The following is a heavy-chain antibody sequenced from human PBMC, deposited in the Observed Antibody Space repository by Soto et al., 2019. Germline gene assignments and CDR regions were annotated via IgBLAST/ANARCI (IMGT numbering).Heavy chain of an antibody. Sequence: SETLSLTCTVSGGSISSYYWSWIRQPPGKGLEWIGYIYYSGSTNYNPSLKSRVTISVDTSKNQFSLKLSSVTAADTAVDYCARHLSPEYCSSTSCYAPYSAYYMDVWGKGTTVTVSS. D-gene: IGHD2-2*01. CDR2: IYYSGST. V-gene: IGHV4-59*08. J-gene: IGHJ6*03. CDR1: GGSISSYY. CDR3: ARHLSPEYCSSTSCYAPYSAYYMDV.